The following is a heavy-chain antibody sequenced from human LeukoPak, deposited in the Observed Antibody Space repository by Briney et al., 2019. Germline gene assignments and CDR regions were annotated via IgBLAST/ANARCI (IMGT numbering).Heavy chain of an antibody. CDR1: GFTFSSYS. J-gene: IGHJ4*02. CDR3: ARGGGSGAYLIDS. Sequence: GSLRLSCAASGFTFSSYSMHWARQAPGKGLEWVALMSNDGGNIQYAESVKGRFTISRDNSKNTLYLQMNSLRDEDTAVYFCARGGGSGAYLIDSWGQGTLVTVSS. V-gene: IGHV3-30*01. CDR2: MSNDGGNI. D-gene: IGHD3-3*01.